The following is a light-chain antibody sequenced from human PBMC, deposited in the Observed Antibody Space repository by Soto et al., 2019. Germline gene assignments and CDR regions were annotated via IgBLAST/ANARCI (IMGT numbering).Light chain of an antibody. Sequence: DLQMIQSPSSLSASLGDRVTITCRASQNIFTWLAWYQEKPGKAPTLLIYKSSTLQSGVPPRFSGSGSGTEFTLTIASLQPEDFATYYCQQYASFYSFGQGTRLEIK. V-gene: IGKV1-5*03. J-gene: IGKJ2*03. CDR2: KSS. CDR1: QNIFTW. CDR3: QQYASFYS.